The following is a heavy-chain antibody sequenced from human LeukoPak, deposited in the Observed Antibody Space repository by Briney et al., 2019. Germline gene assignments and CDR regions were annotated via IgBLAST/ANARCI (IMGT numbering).Heavy chain of an antibody. D-gene: IGHD3-3*01. V-gene: IGHV3-53*01. CDR1: GFTVNTNY. Sequence: GGSLRLSCAASGFTVNTNYMTWVRQAPGKGLEWVSVDYTGGDTYYADSVRGRFTLSRDNSKNTLYLQMNSLRAEDTAVYYCARGLDNDFWSGFRYGLDVWGQGTTVTVYS. CDR2: DYTGGDT. CDR3: ARGLDNDFWSGFRYGLDV. J-gene: IGHJ6*02.